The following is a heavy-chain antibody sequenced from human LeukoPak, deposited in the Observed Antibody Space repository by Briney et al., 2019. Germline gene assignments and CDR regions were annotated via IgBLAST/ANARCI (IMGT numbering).Heavy chain of an antibody. CDR3: ARQLRSSTSCPDY. CDR1: GGSIGVYY. V-gene: IGHV4-4*07. CDR2: MYSGGTS. Sequence: SETLSLTCSVSGGSIGVYYWYWIRQPAGKGLEWIGRMYSGGTSHYNPSLTSRVTMSVDTSENQFSLKLNSVTAADTAVYYCARQLRSSTSCPDYWGQGTLVTVSS. D-gene: IGHD2-2*01. J-gene: IGHJ4*02.